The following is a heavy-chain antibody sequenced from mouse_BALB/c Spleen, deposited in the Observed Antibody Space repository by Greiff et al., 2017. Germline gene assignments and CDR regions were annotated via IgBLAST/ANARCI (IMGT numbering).Heavy chain of an antibody. D-gene: IGHD1-1*01. CDR1: GYTFTSYW. V-gene: IGHV1-7*01. Sequence: QVQLQQSGAELAKPGASVKMSCKASGYTFTSYWMHWVKQRPGQGLEWIGYINPSTGYTEYNQKFKDKATLTADKSSSTAYMQLSSLTSEDSAVYYCARDSDYYGSSYAMDYWGQGTSVTVSS. CDR3: ARDSDYYGSSYAMDY. J-gene: IGHJ4*01. CDR2: INPSTGYT.